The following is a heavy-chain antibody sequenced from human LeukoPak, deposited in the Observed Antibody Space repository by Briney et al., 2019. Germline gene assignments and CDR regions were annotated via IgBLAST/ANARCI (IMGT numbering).Heavy chain of an antibody. J-gene: IGHJ4*02. Sequence: GGSLRLSCAASGFTFSSYWMTWVRQAPGKGLEWVANIKQDGSEKNYVDSVKGRFTVSRDNSKNSRYLQMNSLTTEDTAFYYCVRGGSYFDYWGQGTLVTVSS. CDR3: VRGGSYFDY. D-gene: IGHD1-26*01. CDR1: GFTFSSYW. CDR2: IKQDGSEK. V-gene: IGHV3-7*03.